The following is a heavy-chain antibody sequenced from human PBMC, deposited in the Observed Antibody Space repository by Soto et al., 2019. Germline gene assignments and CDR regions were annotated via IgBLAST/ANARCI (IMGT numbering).Heavy chain of an antibody. V-gene: IGHV4-39*01. CDR3: ATYRYYDFWSGYRNWFDP. D-gene: IGHD3-3*01. J-gene: IGHJ5*02. CDR2: IYYSGST. Sequence: QLQLQESGPGLVKPSETLSLTCTVSGGSISSSSHYWGWIRQPPGKGLEWIGSIYYSGSTYYNPSLKSRVTISVDTSKNQFSLKLSSVTAADTAVYYCATYRYYDFWSGYRNWFDPWGQGTLVTVSS. CDR1: GGSISSSSHY.